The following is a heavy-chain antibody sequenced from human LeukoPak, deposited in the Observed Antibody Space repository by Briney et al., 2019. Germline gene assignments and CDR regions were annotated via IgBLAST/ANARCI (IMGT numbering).Heavy chain of an antibody. CDR1: GGSISSYY. J-gene: IGHJ4*02. CDR2: IYYSGST. Sequence: PSETLSLTCTVSGGSISSYYWSWIRQPPGKGLEWIGYIYYSGSTNYNPSRKSRVTISVDTSKNQFSLKLSSVTAADTAVYYCARVRYGDCFDYWGRGTLVTVSS. D-gene: IGHD4-17*01. CDR3: ARVRYGDCFDY. V-gene: IGHV4-59*01.